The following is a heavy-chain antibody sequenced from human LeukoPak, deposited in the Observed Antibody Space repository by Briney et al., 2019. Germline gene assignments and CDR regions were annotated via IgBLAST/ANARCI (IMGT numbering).Heavy chain of an antibody. CDR2: ISGSGGST. D-gene: IGHD4-11*01. J-gene: IGHJ6*02. CDR3: ARDRATVPYYYYGMDV. Sequence: GGSLRLSCAASGFTFSSYAMSWVRQAPGKGLEWVSAISGSGGSTYYADSVKGRFTISRDNSKNTLYLQMNSLRAEDTAVYYCARDRATVPYYYYGMDVWGQGTTVTVSS. CDR1: GFTFSSYA. V-gene: IGHV3-23*01.